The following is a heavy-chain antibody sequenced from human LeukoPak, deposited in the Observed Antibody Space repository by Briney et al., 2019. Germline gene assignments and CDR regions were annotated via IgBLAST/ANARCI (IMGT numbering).Heavy chain of an antibody. D-gene: IGHD2/OR15-2a*01. CDR2: ISYDGSNK. CDR3: ASEINTRSRGDTYY. CDR1: GCTFSSYA. V-gene: IGHV3-30-3*01. Sequence: QSGGSLRLSCAASGCTFSSYAMHWVRQAPGKGLEWVAVISYDGSNKYYADSVKGRFTISRDNSKNTLYLQMNSLRAEDTAVYYCASEINTRSRGDTYYWGQGTLVTVSS. J-gene: IGHJ4*02.